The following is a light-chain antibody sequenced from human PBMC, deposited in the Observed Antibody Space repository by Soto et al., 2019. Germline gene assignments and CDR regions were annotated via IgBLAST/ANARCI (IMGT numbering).Light chain of an antibody. V-gene: IGKV1-5*03. CDR2: KAS. Sequence: DIQMTQSPSTLSASVGDRVTITCRASQSISSWLAWDQQKPGKAPKLLIYKASSLESGVPSRFSGSGSGTEFTLTISSLQTDDFATYDCQQYNSYPYTFGQGTKLEIK. CDR1: QSISSW. J-gene: IGKJ2*01. CDR3: QQYNSYPYT.